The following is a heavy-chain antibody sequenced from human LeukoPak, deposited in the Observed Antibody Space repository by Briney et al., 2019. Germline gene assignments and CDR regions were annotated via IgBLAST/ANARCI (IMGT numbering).Heavy chain of an antibody. CDR2: IFTSGST. CDR1: GGSISTYY. V-gene: IGHV4-4*07. CDR3: ARSRVAYYFDY. J-gene: IGHJ4*02. Sequence: SETLSLTCTVSGGSISTYYWSWIRQPAGKGLEWIGRIFTSGSTNYNPSLKSRVTMSVDTSKNQSSLKLSSVTAADTAVYYCARSRVAYYFDYWGQGTLVTVSS.